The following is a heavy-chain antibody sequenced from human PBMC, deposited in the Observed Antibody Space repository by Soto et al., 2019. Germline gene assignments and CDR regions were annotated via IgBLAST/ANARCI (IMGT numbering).Heavy chain of an antibody. V-gene: IGHV4-30-2*01. J-gene: IGHJ5*02. D-gene: IGHD2-21*01. CDR1: GGSISSGGYS. Sequence: SETLSLTCAVSGGSISSGGYSWSWIRQPPGKGLEWIGYIYHSGSTYYNPSLKSRVTISVDRSKNQFSLKLSSVTAADTAVYYCAGATVVIQNWFGRRGPRTLVTVFS. CDR3: AGATVVIQNWFGR. CDR2: IYHSGST.